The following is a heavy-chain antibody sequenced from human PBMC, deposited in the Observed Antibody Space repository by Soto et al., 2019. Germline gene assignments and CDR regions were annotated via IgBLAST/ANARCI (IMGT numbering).Heavy chain of an antibody. Sequence: QVQLVESGGGVVQPGRSLRLSCAASGFTFSSYAMHWVRQAPGKGLEWVAVISYDVSNKYYADSVKGRFTISRDNSKNTLYLQMNRLRAEDTAVYYCAGYVSSGCYWYFDLWGRGTLVTVA. J-gene: IGHJ2*01. V-gene: IGHV3-30-3*01. CDR3: AGYVSSGCYWYFDL. CDR2: ISYDVSNK. CDR1: GFTFSSYA. D-gene: IGHD6-19*01.